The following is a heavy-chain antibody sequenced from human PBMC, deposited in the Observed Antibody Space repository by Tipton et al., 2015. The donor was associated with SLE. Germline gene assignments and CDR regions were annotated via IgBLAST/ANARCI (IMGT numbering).Heavy chain of an antibody. CDR1: GGSISSYY. D-gene: IGHD3-3*01. V-gene: IGHV4-4*07. CDR3: ARDHWSGQRWFDP. Sequence: TLSLTCTVSGGSISSYYWSWIRQPAGKGLEWIGRVYTSGSTHYNPSLKSRVTMSVDTSKNQFSLKLTSVTAADTAAYYCARDHWSGQRWFDPWGQGTLVTVSS. J-gene: IGHJ5*02. CDR2: VYTSGST.